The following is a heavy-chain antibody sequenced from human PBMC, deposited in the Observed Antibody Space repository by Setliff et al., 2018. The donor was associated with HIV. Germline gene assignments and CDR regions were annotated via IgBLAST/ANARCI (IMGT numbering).Heavy chain of an antibody. D-gene: IGHD1-26*01. CDR2: ISDGSST. Sequence: PGEYLKISCAASGFTFRSYAMSWVRQTPEKGLEWVSAISDGSSTSYADSVKGRFTISRDNAKNPLYLQMNSLRAEDTAVYYCARDRGSYYGFDYWGQGTLVTVSS. CDR3: ARDRGSYYGFDY. V-gene: IGHV3-74*01. J-gene: IGHJ4*02. CDR1: GFTFRSYA.